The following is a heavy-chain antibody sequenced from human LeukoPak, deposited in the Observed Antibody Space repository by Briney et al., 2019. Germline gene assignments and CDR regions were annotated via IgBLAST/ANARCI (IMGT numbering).Heavy chain of an antibody. D-gene: IGHD3-10*01. V-gene: IGHV3-53*01. CDR3: ARDYYGSGSNFDY. J-gene: IGHJ4*02. CDR1: GFTFSSYW. CDR2: IYSGGST. Sequence: SGGSLRLPCAASGFTFSSYWMSWVRQAPGKGLEWVSVIYSGGSTYYADSVRGRFTISRDNSKNTLFLQMNSLRAEDTAVYYCARDYYGSGSNFDYWGRGTLVTVSS.